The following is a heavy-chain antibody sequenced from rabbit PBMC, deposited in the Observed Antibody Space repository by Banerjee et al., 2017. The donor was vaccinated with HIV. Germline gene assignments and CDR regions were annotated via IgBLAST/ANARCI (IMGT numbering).Heavy chain of an antibody. J-gene: IGHJ6*01. Sequence: QEQLEESGGGLVQPEGSLTLTCTASGFSFNNKYVMCWVRQAPGKGLEWIACINTSSGNIVYATWAKGRFTISKTSWTTVTLQMTSLTAADTATYFCARGGITTTYPYGGMDLWGPGTLVTVS. V-gene: IGHV1S45*01. D-gene: IGHD2-1*01. CDR3: ARGGITTTYPYGGMDL. CDR2: INTSSGNI. CDR1: GFSFNNKYV.